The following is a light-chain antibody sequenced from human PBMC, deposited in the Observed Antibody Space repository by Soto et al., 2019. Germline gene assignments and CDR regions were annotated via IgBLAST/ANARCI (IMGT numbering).Light chain of an antibody. J-gene: IGKJ5*01. CDR3: QQRSNWPPS. Sequence: DIVMTQSPDSLAVSLGERATINCKSSQSVLYSSNNKNYLAWYQQKPGQPPKLLIYWASTRESGVPDRFSGSGSGTDFILTISSLQAEDFAVYYCQQRSNWPPSYGQGTRLEIK. CDR1: QSVLYSSNNKNY. V-gene: IGKV4-1*01. CDR2: WAS.